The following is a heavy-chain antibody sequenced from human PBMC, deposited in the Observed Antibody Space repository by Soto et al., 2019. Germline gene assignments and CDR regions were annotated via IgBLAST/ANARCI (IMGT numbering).Heavy chain of an antibody. CDR2: IYYSGST. CDR3: ARGFRGFDP. Sequence: PSETLSLTCTVSGGSISSYCWSWIRQPPGKGLEWIGYIYYSGSTNYNPSLKSRVTISVDTSKNQFSLQLNSMTPEDTAVYYCARGFRGFDPWGQATLVTVSS. D-gene: IGHD3-10*01. CDR1: GGSISSYC. V-gene: IGHV4-59*12. J-gene: IGHJ5*02.